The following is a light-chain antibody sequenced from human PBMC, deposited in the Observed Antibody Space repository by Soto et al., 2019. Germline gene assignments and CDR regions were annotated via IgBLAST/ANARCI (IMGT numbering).Light chain of an antibody. J-gene: IGKJ4*01. Sequence: DIQMTQSPSSVSASVGDRVTITCRASQDINSWLGWYQQKPGLAPKLLIYKASSLQRGVPSRFSGSRSGTDFTLTISNRQPEDFATYFCQQGKSFPLTFGGGTDVEIK. CDR2: KAS. CDR3: QQGKSFPLT. V-gene: IGKV1-12*01. CDR1: QDINSW.